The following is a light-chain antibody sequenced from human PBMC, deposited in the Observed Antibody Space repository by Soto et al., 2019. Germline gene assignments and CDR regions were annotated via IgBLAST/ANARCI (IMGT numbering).Light chain of an antibody. V-gene: IGKV1-33*01. J-gene: IGKJ3*01. Sequence: DIQMTQSPSSLSASVGDRVTITCQASQDISNYLNWFQHKPGKAPRLLIYDASKLETGVPSRFSGSGSGTHFTFTISSLQPEDIATYYCQQYDRLFTFGPGTSVDIK. CDR2: DAS. CDR3: QQYDRLFT. CDR1: QDISNY.